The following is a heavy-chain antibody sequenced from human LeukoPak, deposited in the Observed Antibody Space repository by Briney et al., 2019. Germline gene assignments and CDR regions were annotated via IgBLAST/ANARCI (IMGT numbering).Heavy chain of an antibody. V-gene: IGHV4-31*03. CDR1: GGSISSGGYY. CDR3: ARVNGLYPEEAAASSYFDY. J-gene: IGHJ4*02. D-gene: IGHD6-13*01. CDR2: IYYSGST. Sequence: SETLSLTCTVSGGSISSGGYYWSWIRQHPGKGLEWIGYIYYSGSTYYNPSLKSRVTISVDTSKNQFSLELSSVTAADTAVYYCARVNGLYPEEAAASSYFDYWGQGTLVTVSS.